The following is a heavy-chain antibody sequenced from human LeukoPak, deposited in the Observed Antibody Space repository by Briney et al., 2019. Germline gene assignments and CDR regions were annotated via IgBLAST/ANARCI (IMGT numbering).Heavy chain of an antibody. V-gene: IGHV3-66*01. CDR3: ARGPYDNSGYRFDY. J-gene: IGHJ4*02. CDR1: EFTVTTNH. D-gene: IGHD3-22*01. CDR2: IYSGGST. Sequence: GGSLRLSCAASEFTVTTNHMTWVRQAPGKGLEWVSVIYSGGSTYYADSVKGRFTISRDNSKNTLYLQMNSLRAEDTAVYYCARGPYDNSGYRFDYRGQGTLVTVSS.